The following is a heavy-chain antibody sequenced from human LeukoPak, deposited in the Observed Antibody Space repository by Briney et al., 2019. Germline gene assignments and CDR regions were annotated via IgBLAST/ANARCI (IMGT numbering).Heavy chain of an antibody. V-gene: IGHV4-61*02. Sequence: SQTLSLTCTVSGGSISSGSYYWSWIRQPAGKGLEWIGRIYTSGSTNYNPSLNSRVTISVDTSKNQFSLKLSSVTAADTAVYYCARGGSLGIAAWGQGTLVTVSS. CDR2: IYTSGST. J-gene: IGHJ5*02. D-gene: IGHD6-13*01. CDR3: ARGGSLGIAA. CDR1: GGSISSGSYY.